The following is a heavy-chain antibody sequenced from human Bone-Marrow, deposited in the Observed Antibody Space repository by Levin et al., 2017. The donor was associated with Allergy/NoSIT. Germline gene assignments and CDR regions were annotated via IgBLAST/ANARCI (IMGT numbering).Heavy chain of an antibody. CDR1: GFTVSNLY. Sequence: PGESLKISCAASGFTVSNLYMTWVRQAPGKGLEWVSVIYSGGGGTHYADSVKGRFTISRDNSKNTLYLQMNSLRAEDTAVYFCASRYRNAFDMWGQGTMVTVS. V-gene: IGHV3-53*01. CDR3: ASRYRNAFDM. CDR2: IYSGGGGT. D-gene: IGHD2-2*01. J-gene: IGHJ3*02.